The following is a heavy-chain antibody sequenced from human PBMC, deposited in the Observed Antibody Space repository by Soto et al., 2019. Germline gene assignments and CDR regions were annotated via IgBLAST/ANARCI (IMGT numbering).Heavy chain of an antibody. CDR2: ISSNGVGT. J-gene: IGHJ6*03. CDR3: ARRARPDFYYMDG. V-gene: IGHV3-64*01. D-gene: IGHD6-6*01. Sequence: EVQLAESGGGLAQPGGSLRLSCAASGFTLSGYAMEWVRQAPGKGLEYVSGISSNGVGTYYANFVHGRFTISRDNSKNTVYLQMGILRPEDMAVYYCARRARPDFYYMDGWGKGTTVTVSS. CDR1: GFTLSGYA.